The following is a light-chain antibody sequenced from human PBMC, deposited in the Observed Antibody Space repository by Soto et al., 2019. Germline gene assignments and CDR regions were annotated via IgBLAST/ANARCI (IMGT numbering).Light chain of an antibody. V-gene: IGKV3-20*01. Sequence: EIVLTQSPGTLSLSPGERATLSCRASQSISSSYLAWYQQKPGLAPRLLIYGASRRATGIPDRFSGSGSGTDFTLTITRLEPEAFAVYYCQQYGSSPYTFGQGTKLEIK. CDR2: GAS. J-gene: IGKJ2*01. CDR1: QSISSSY. CDR3: QQYGSSPYT.